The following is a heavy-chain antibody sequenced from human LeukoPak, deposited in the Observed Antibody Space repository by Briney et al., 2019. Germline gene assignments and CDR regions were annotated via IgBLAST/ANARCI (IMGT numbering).Heavy chain of an antibody. CDR2: IKHDGSEK. D-gene: IGHD3-16*01. CDR1: GFTFSSYW. V-gene: IGHV3-7*01. CDR3: AREGGGLDY. Sequence: GGSLRLSCAASGFTFSSYWMSWVRQAPGKGLEGVGNIKHDGSEKYYVDSVKGRFTISRDNAKNSLYLQMNSLRAEDTAVYYCAREGGGLDYWGQGTLVTVSS. J-gene: IGHJ4*02.